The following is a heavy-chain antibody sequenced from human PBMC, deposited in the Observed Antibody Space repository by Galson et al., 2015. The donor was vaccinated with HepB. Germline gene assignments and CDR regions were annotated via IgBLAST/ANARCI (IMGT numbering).Heavy chain of an antibody. CDR3: AKDGLMVSNNPYQLHF. V-gene: IGHV3-23*01. CDR1: GFTFSRYA. Sequence: SLRLSCAASGFTFSRYAMTWVRQAPGKGLEWISSITSNGGRTLYTNSVKGRFTISRDNSRNTVVLQLISLRPEDTAVYYRAKDGLMVSNNPYQLHFGGQGTLVSVSS. CDR2: ITSNGGRT. D-gene: IGHD2-8*01. J-gene: IGHJ4*02.